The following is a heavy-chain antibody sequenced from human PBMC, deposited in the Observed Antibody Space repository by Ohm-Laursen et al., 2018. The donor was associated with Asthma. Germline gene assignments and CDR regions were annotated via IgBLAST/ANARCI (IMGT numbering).Heavy chain of an antibody. CDR2: IKSKTDGGTT. V-gene: IGHV3-15*01. Sequence: SLRLSCSASGFTFSNAWMSWVRQAPGKGLEWVGRIKSKTDGGTTDYAAPVKGRFTISRDDSKNTLYLQMNSLKTEDTAVYYCTTGRYFDWLLPHFDYWGQGTLVTVSS. D-gene: IGHD3-9*01. CDR3: TTGRYFDWLLPHFDY. CDR1: GFTFSNAW. J-gene: IGHJ4*02.